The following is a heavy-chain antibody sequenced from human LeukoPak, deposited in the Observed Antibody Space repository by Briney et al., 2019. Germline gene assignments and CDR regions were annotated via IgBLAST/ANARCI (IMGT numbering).Heavy chain of an antibody. CDR1: GDSISHGTYY. V-gene: IGHV4-61*02. D-gene: IGHD4-17*01. Sequence: SETLSLTCSVSGDSISHGTYYWSWIRQPAGQGLEWIGRIYTTGVTNYNPSLKTRVTISVDPSLNQFSLNLTSVSAADTAVYYCAREVTTSRYYYYYMDVWGKGTTVTVSS. CDR3: AREVTTSRYYYYYMDV. CDR2: IYTTGVT. J-gene: IGHJ6*03.